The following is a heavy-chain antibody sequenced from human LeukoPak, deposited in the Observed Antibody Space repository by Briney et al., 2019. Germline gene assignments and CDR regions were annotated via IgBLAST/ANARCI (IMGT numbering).Heavy chain of an antibody. J-gene: IGHJ4*02. D-gene: IGHD3-10*01. CDR1: GFTFKTSG. Sequence: GGSLRLSCTASGFTFKTSGMHWVRQAPGKGLEWVGFIQHDETEIYSPDPVKGRFTFSSDNFKSTLYLQMNSLRAEDSAVYYCARESGATKIGQLLNYWGQGTLVSVSS. CDR3: ARESGATKIGQLLNY. CDR2: IQHDETEI. V-gene: IGHV3-30*02.